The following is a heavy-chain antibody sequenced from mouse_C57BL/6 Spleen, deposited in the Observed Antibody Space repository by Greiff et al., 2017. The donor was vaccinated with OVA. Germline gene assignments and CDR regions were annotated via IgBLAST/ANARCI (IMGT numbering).Heavy chain of an antibody. CDR3: ARNSYSGYERYAMDY. D-gene: IGHD2-2*01. CDR2: IWTGGGT. V-gene: IGHV2-9-1*01. J-gene: IGHJ4*01. CDR1: GFSLTSYA. Sequence: VKLMESGPGLVAPSQSLSITCTVSGFSLTSYAISWVRQPPGKGLEWLGVIWTGGGTNYNSALKSRLSISKDNSKSQVFLKMNSLQTDDTARYYCARNSYSGYERYAMDYWGQGTSVTVSS.